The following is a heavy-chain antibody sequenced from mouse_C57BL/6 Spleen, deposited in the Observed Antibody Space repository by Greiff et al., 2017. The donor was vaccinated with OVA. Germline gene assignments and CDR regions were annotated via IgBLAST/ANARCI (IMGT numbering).Heavy chain of an antibody. D-gene: IGHD3-1*01. J-gene: IGHJ4*01. CDR1: GYTFTSYW. CDR3: ASSASPMDY. Sequence: QVQLQQSGAELVKPGASVKMSCKASGYTFTSYWITWVKQSHGQGLEWIGVIYPGCGTPSYHEKFKRKATLTVATSSSTAYMQLSSLTSEDSEVYYCASSASPMDYWGQGTSVTVSA. V-gene: IGHV1-55*01. CDR2: IYPGCGTP.